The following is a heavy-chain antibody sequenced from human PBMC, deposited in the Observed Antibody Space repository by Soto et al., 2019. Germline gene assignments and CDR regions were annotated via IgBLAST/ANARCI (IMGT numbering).Heavy chain of an antibody. D-gene: IGHD3-22*01. Sequence: PQTFSLPCTVSGGLTRRGSNLWGCIRLPPGKGLEWIGSIYYSGNTYYNPSLKSRVTISVDTAKNQFSLKLSSVTAADTAVYYCARRLYYDSSGFEGGGMAVWGQGTTVT. CDR1: GGLTRRGSNL. CDR3: ARRLYYDSSGFEGGGMAV. V-gene: IGHV4-39*01. CDR2: IYYSGNT. J-gene: IGHJ6*02.